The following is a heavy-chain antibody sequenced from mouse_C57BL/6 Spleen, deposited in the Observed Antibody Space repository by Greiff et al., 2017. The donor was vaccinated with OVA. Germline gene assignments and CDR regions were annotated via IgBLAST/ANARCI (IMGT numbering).Heavy chain of an antibody. J-gene: IGHJ4*01. CDR2: ISYDGSN. CDR3: ARDLNYYAMDY. V-gene: IGHV3-6*01. Sequence: ESGPGLVKPSQSLSLTCSVTGYSITSGYYWNWIRQFPGNKLAWLGYISYDGSNNYNPSLKNRISITRAPSKNPVFLKLKSVTTEDTATYYCARDLNYYAMDYWGQGTSVTVST. CDR1: GYSITSGYY.